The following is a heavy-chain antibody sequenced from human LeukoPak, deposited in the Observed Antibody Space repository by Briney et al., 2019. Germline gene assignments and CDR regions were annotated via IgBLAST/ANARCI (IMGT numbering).Heavy chain of an antibody. Sequence: GGSLRLSCATSGFTFSSYSMNWVRQAPGKGLEWVSYISSSSSTIYYADSVKGRFTISRDNAKNSLYLQMNSLRAEDTAVYYCARDPDKFGELDYYGMDVWGQGTTVTVSS. J-gene: IGHJ6*02. CDR1: GFTFSSYS. CDR2: ISSSSSTI. CDR3: ARDPDKFGELDYYGMDV. V-gene: IGHV3-48*01. D-gene: IGHD3-10*01.